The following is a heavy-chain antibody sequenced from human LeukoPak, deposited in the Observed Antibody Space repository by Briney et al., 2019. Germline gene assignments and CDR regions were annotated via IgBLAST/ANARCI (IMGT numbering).Heavy chain of an antibody. J-gene: IGHJ4*02. Sequence: GGSLRLSCAASGFTFSSHDMDWVRQAPGKGLEWISHITTSSDDTHYADPVKGRFIISRDNVKDSLYLQMNSLRAEDTAVYYCVRDMTARSWHAFDSWGRGTLVTVSS. CDR1: GFTFSSHD. CDR2: ITTSSDDT. CDR3: VRDMTARSWHAFDS. D-gene: IGHD6-13*01. V-gene: IGHV3-48*03.